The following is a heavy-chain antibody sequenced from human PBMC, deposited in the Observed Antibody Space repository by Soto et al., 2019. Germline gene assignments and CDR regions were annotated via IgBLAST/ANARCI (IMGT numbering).Heavy chain of an antibody. CDR3: ARQPAVAPARRGYYYYGMDV. D-gene: IGHD6-19*01. J-gene: IGHJ6*02. CDR2: IYYSGST. Sequence: SETLSLTCTVSGGSISNYYWTWIRQPPGKGLEWVGYIYYSGSTNYNPSLKSRVTISVDTSKNQCSLKLSSVTAADTAVYYCARQPAVAPARRGYYYYGMDVWGQGTTVTVSS. CDR1: GGSISNYY. V-gene: IGHV4-59*08.